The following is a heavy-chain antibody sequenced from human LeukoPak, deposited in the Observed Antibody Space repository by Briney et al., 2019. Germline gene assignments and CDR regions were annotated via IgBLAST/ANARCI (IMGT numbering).Heavy chain of an antibody. V-gene: IGHV4-30-4*01. Sequence: SQTLSLTCTVSGDSISSGDYYWSWIRQPPGKGLEWIGYIYYSGSTSYTPSLRSRVTISVDTSKNQFSLRLNSVTAADTAVYYCARAVAVAGHGVNWFDPWGQGTLVTVSS. J-gene: IGHJ5*02. D-gene: IGHD6-19*01. CDR2: IYYSGST. CDR1: GDSISSGDYY. CDR3: ARAVAVAGHGVNWFDP.